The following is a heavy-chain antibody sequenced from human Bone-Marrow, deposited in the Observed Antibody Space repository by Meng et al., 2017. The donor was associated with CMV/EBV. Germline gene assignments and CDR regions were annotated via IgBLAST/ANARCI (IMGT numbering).Heavy chain of an antibody. CDR1: GGSISSSRYY. D-gene: IGHD3-3*01. V-gene: IGHV4-39*01. Sequence: SETLSLTCTVSGGSISSSRYYWGRLRQPPGKGLEWIGSIYYCGSTYYNPSLKSLVTISVDTSKNQFSLKLSSVTAADTAVYYCARCGGWIRCLEWLPKAGPSGYPYYYYDMDVWGQGTTVTVSS. J-gene: IGHJ6*02. CDR2: IYYCGST. CDR3: ARCGGWIRCLEWLPKAGPSGYPYYYYDMDV.